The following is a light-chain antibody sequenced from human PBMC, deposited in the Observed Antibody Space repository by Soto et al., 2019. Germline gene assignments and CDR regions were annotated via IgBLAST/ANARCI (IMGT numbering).Light chain of an antibody. CDR2: SNN. J-gene: IGLJ2*01. V-gene: IGLV1-44*01. Sequence: QSVLTKPPSASGTPVQRVTISCSGSSSNIGSNTVNWYQQLPGTAPKLLIYSNNQRPSGVPDRFSGSKSGTSASLAISGLQSEDEADYYCAAWDDSLNGVVFGGGTKLTVL. CDR3: AAWDDSLNGVV. CDR1: SSNIGSNT.